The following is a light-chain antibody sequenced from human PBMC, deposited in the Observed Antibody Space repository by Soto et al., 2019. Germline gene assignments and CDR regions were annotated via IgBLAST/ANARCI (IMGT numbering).Light chain of an antibody. CDR2: EVS. Sequence: QSALTQPASVSGSPGQSITISCTGTSSDVGGFDYVSWYQQHPGKPPKLMISEVSNRPSGVSNRFSGSKSGNTASLTISGLQAEDEADYYCSSYTSSSTLVFGGGTKLTVL. CDR1: SSDVGGFDY. J-gene: IGLJ2*01. CDR3: SSYTSSSTLV. V-gene: IGLV2-14*01.